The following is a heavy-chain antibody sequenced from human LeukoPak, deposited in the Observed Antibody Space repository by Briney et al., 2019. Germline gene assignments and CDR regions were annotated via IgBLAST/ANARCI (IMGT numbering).Heavy chain of an antibody. CDR2: ISSSSSYI. Sequence: GGSLRLSCAASGFTFSSYSMNWVRQAPGKGLGWVSSISSSSSYIYYADSVKGRFTISRDNAKNSLYLQMNSLRAGDTAVYYCARAFQRVRGDYWGQGTLVTVSS. CDR1: GFTFSSYS. D-gene: IGHD1-1*01. J-gene: IGHJ4*02. CDR3: ARAFQRVRGDY. V-gene: IGHV3-21*01.